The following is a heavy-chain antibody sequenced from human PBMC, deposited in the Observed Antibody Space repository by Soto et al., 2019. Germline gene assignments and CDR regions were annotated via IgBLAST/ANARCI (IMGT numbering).Heavy chain of an antibody. Sequence: SETLSLTCAVYGGSFSGYYWTWIRQPPGKGLDWIGEINHSGSTNYNPSLKSRVTISLDTSKNQFSLNLSSVTAADTAVYYCASVGYTYGFDYWGQGTLVTVSS. V-gene: IGHV4-34*01. CDR2: INHSGST. CDR1: GGSFSGYY. J-gene: IGHJ4*02. D-gene: IGHD5-18*01. CDR3: ASVGYTYGFDY.